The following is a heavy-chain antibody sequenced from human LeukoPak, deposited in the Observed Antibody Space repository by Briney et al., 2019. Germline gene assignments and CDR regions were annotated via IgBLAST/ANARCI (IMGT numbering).Heavy chain of an antibody. D-gene: IGHD6-13*01. CDR2: INVNSGGT. CDR1: GYTLTGYY. CDR3: AREGIGASDDAFDM. J-gene: IGHJ3*02. Sequence: ASVKVSCEASGYTLTGYYMHWVRQAPGQGLEWMGWINVNSGGTKYAQKFQGRVTMTRDTSSRTAYMELSRLGSDDAAVCYCAREGIGASDDAFDMWGQGTRVTVSS. V-gene: IGHV1-2*02.